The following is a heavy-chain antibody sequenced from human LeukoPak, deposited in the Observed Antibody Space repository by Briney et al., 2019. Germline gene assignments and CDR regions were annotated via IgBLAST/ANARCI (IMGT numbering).Heavy chain of an antibody. CDR3: AREDVGEMATIY. J-gene: IGHJ4*02. D-gene: IGHD5-24*01. CDR1: GGTFSSYA. Sequence: GSSVKVSCKASGGTFSSYAISWVRQAPGQGLEWMGRIIPILGIANYAQKFQGRVTITADKSTSTAYMELSSLRSEDTAVYYCAREDVGEMATIYWGQGTLVTVSS. V-gene: IGHV1-69*04. CDR2: IIPILGIA.